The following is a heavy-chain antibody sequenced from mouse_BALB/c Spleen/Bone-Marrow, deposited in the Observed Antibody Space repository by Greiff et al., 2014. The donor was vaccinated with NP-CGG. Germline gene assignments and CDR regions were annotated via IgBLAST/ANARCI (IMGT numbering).Heavy chain of an antibody. D-gene: IGHD2-1*01. CDR1: GYSFTTYW. CDR2: IHPSDSET. Sequence: VQLQQSETEVVRPGASVKLSCKASGYSFTTYWMNWVKQRPGQGLEWIGMIHPSDSETRLNQKFKDKATLTVDKSSSTAYMQLNSPTSEDSAVYYCAREKVYYGISWFAYWGQGTLVTVSA. CDR3: AREKVYYGISWFAY. V-gene: IGHV1-61*01. J-gene: IGHJ3*01.